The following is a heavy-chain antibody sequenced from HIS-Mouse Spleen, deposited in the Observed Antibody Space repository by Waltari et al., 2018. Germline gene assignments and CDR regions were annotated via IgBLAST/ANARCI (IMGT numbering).Heavy chain of an antibody. D-gene: IGHD3-3*01. CDR1: GGSISSGGYY. Sequence: QVQLQESGPGLVKPSQTLSLTCTVSGGSISSGGYYRSWIRQHPGKGLEWIGYIYYSGSTYGNPALKSGVTISVDTSKNQFSLKLSSVTAADTAVYYCARSPYYDFWSGYSDNWFDPWGQGTLVTVSS. CDR2: IYYSGST. J-gene: IGHJ5*02. CDR3: ARSPYYDFWSGYSDNWFDP. V-gene: IGHV4-31*03.